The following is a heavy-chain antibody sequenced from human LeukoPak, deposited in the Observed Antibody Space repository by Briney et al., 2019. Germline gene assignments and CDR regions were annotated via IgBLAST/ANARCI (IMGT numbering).Heavy chain of an antibody. V-gene: IGHV1-18*01. J-gene: IGHJ4*02. CDR2: VSAYADNT. CDR3: ARDCIGCRGFDS. D-gene: IGHD1-26*01. Sequence: ASVKVSCKASGYNFFSYGITWVRQAPGQGLEWMGWVSAYADNTNYVQKFQGRVTMTTDTSTSTAYMELRSLRSDDTAVYYCARDCIGCRGFDSWGQGTLVTVSS. CDR1: GYNFFSYG.